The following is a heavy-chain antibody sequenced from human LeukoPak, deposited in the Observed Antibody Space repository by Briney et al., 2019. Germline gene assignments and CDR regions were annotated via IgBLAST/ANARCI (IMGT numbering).Heavy chain of an antibody. V-gene: IGHV3-74*01. CDR3: ASDQEREYSGYDPFDY. Sequence: GGSLRLSCAASGFTFSSYWMHWVRQAPGKGLVWVSGINGDGTRTTYGDSVKGRFTISRDNAKNTLYLQMNSLRAEDTAVYYCASDQEREYSGYDPFDYWGQGVLVTVSS. D-gene: IGHD5-12*01. J-gene: IGHJ4*02. CDR2: INGDGTRT. CDR1: GFTFSSYW.